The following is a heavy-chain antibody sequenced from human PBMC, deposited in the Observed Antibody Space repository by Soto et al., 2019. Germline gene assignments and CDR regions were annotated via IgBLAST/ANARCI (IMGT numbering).Heavy chain of an antibody. CDR2: IYYSGST. CDR1: GGSVSSGSYY. D-gene: IGHD2-2*01. Sequence: SETLSLTCTVSGGSVSSGSYYWSWIRQPPGKGLEWIGYIYYSGSTNYNPSLKSRVTISVDTSKNQFSLKLSSVTAADTAVYYCARALVVPAAPYYYYYGMDVWGQGTKVTV. CDR3: ARALVVPAAPYYYYYGMDV. J-gene: IGHJ6*02. V-gene: IGHV4-61*01.